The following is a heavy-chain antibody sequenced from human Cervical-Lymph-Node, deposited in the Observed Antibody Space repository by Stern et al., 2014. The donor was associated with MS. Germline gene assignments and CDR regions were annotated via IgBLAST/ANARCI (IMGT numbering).Heavy chain of an antibody. CDR1: GFTFSSYG. CDR2: ISDDGNNK. CDR3: AKGVDFWTGSTPYRGMDV. J-gene: IGHJ6*02. V-gene: IGHV3-30*18. D-gene: IGHD3/OR15-3a*01. Sequence: MQLVESGGGVVQPGRSLTLSCAASGFTFSSYGMHWVRQAPGKGLEWVTLISDDGNNKQYADSVKGRFTISRDNSRNTLLLEMRSLRPDDTAVYYCAKGVDFWTGSTPYRGMDVWGQGTTVTVS.